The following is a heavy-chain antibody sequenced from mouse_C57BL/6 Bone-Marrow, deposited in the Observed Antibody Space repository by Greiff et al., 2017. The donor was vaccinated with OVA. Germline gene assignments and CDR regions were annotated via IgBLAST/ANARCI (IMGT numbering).Heavy chain of an antibody. D-gene: IGHD2-4*01. CDR1: GFTFSDYG. V-gene: IGHV5-17*01. Sequence: EVQRVESGGGLVKPGGSLKLSCAASGFTFSDYGMHWVRQAPEKGLEWVAYISSGSSTIYYADTVKGRFTISRDNAKNTLFLQMTSLRSEDTAMYYCAREDYDGAMDYWGQGTSVTVSS. CDR2: ISSGSSTI. J-gene: IGHJ4*01. CDR3: AREDYDGAMDY.